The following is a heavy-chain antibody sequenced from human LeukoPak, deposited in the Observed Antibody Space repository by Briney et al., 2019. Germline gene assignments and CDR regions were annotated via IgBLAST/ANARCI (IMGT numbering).Heavy chain of an antibody. J-gene: IGHJ4*02. CDR3: AKSPNYYDSSGYDY. D-gene: IGHD3-22*01. Sequence: GGSLRLSCAASGFTFSSYAMSWVRQAPGKGLEWVSAISGSGGSTYYAASVKGRFTISRDNSKDTLYLQMNSLRAEDTAVYYCAKSPNYYDSSGYDYWGQGTLVTVSS. V-gene: IGHV3-23*01. CDR1: GFTFSSYA. CDR2: ISGSGGST.